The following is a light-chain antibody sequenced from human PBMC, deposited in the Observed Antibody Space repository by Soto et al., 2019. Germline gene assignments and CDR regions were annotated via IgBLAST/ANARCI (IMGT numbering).Light chain of an antibody. CDR3: QAYDNYPLT. J-gene: IGKJ4*02. Sequence: DIQRTQSPSTLSASVVDIVTITCRASQSVRSWLAWYQQKPGRAPKFLIYDASSLHSGVPSRFSSSGSGTEFTLTSSNLQPDDFATYYCQAYDNYPLTFGGGTKVEI. V-gene: IGKV1-5*01. CDR2: DAS. CDR1: QSVRSW.